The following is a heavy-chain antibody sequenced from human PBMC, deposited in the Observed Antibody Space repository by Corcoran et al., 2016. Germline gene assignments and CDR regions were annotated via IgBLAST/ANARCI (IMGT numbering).Heavy chain of an antibody. J-gene: IGHJ6*02. CDR1: GFSLSTSGMC. D-gene: IGHD6-6*01. V-gene: IGHV2-70*01. CDR2: IDWDDDK. Sequence: QVTLRESGPALVKPTQTLTLTCTFSGFSLSTSGMCVSWIRQPPGKALEWLALIDWDDDKYYSTSLKTRLTISKDTSKNQVVLTMTNMDPVDPATYYCARIRARAARPHPPPDYYGMDVWGQGTTVTVSS. CDR3: ARIRARAARPHPPPDYYGMDV.